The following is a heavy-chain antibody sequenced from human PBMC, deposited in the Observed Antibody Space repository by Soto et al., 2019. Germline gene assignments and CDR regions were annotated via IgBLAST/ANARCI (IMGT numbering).Heavy chain of an antibody. Sequence: ASETLSLTCTVSGGSISSGDYYWSWIRQPPGKGLEWIGYIYYSGSTNYNPSLKSRVTISVDTSKNQFSLKLTSVTAADTAVYYCARVWGGAFDFWGQGTMVTVSS. D-gene: IGHD3-10*01. CDR2: IYYSGST. V-gene: IGHV4-61*08. J-gene: IGHJ3*01. CDR1: GGSISSGDYY. CDR3: ARVWGGAFDF.